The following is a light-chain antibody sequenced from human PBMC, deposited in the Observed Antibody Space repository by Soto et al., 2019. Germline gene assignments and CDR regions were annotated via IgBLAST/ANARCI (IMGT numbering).Light chain of an antibody. CDR2: GAS. CDR1: QSVSSN. CDR3: QQYNNWRPLT. J-gene: IGKJ4*01. Sequence: EIVMTQSPATLSVSPGERATLSCRASQSVSSNLAWYQQKPGQAPRLLIYGASTRATGIPARFSGSGSGTEFSLTISGQQSAECAVYYCQQYNNWRPLTFGGGPKVAIK. V-gene: IGKV3-15*01.